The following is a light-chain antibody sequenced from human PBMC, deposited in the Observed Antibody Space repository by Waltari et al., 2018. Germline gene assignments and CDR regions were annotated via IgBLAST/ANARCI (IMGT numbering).Light chain of an antibody. Sequence: QSVLTQPPSVSGAPGQRVTISRTGSRSNIRARYFVHWYQQLPGTAPKLLIYYNNNRPPGVPDRFAGSKSGTSASRAIPGLQAEDEADYYRQSYDSSLGVVFGGGTKLTVL. J-gene: IGLJ2*01. V-gene: IGLV1-40*01. CDR3: QSYDSSLGVV. CDR1: RSNIRARYF. CDR2: YNN.